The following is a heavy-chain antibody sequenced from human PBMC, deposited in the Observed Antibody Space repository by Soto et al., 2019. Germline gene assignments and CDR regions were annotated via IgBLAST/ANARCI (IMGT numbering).Heavy chain of an antibody. CDR3: ARTSAAGKYYYGMDV. CDR2: IYPGDSDT. Sequence: GESLKISCQGSGYRFAGYWIDWVRQMPGKGLEWMGIIYPGDSDTRYSPSFQGQVTISADKSISTAYLQWSSLKASDTAMYYCARTSAAGKYYYGMDVWGQGTAVTVSS. J-gene: IGHJ6*02. D-gene: IGHD6-13*01. CDR1: GYRFAGYW. V-gene: IGHV5-51*01.